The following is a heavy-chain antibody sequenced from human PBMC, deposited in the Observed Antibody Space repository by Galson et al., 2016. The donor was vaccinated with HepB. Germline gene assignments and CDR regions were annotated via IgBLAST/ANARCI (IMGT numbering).Heavy chain of an antibody. CDR3: ATPGGMVTPY. Sequence: SLRLSCAASGFDFGHYWMSWARQAPGEGLEWVANINPNGGDTYYVASVRGRFVISRDNAKNVLVLQMTTLRGEDTALYYCATPGGMVTPYWGQGTLVTVSS. V-gene: IGHV3-7*03. CDR1: GFDFGHYW. D-gene: IGHD5-18*01. J-gene: IGHJ4*02. CDR2: INPNGGDT.